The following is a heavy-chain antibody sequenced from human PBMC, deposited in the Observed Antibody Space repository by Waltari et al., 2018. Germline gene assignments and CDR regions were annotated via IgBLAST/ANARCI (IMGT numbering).Heavy chain of an antibody. Sequence: QLQLLESGPGLVKPSETLSLSCSVSCDSVINSNYSLGWIRQPPGKGLEWIGNIYYSGRSSYNPSLKSRVIISVDTSKNQFSVRLTSVTAADTALFYCARLSPPMWVRGVKGGYYFDYWGPETLVTVSS. V-gene: IGHV4-39*07. CDR3: ARLSPPMWVRGVKGGYYFDY. CDR1: CDSVINSNYS. CDR2: IYYSGRS. J-gene: IGHJ4*02. D-gene: IGHD3-10*01.